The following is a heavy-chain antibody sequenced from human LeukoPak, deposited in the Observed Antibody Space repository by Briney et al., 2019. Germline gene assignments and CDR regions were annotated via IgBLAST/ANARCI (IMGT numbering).Heavy chain of an antibody. J-gene: IGHJ4*02. V-gene: IGHV1-69*13. D-gene: IGHD3-10*01. CDR1: GGTFSSYA. CDR3: ARPGSGSYYFYFDY. CDR2: IIPIFGTA. Sequence: GASVKVSCKASGGTFSSYAISWVRQAPGQGLEWMGGIIPIFGTANYAQKFQGRVTITADESTSTAYMELSSLRSEDTAVYYCARPGSGSYYFYFDYWGQGTLVTVSS.